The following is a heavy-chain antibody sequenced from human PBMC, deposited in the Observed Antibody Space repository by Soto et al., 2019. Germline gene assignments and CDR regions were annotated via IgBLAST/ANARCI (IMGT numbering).Heavy chain of an antibody. Sequence: HPGGSLRLSCAASGFTFSSYWMHWVRQAPGKGLVWVSRISGGGGSTTYADSVKGRFTISRDNAKNTLYLQMNSLGAEDTAVYYSARDIPTGTPPPYFDYWGQGALVTVSS. D-gene: IGHD1-1*01. CDR1: GFTFSSYW. V-gene: IGHV3-74*01. CDR3: ARDIPTGTPPPYFDY. CDR2: ISGGGGST. J-gene: IGHJ4*02.